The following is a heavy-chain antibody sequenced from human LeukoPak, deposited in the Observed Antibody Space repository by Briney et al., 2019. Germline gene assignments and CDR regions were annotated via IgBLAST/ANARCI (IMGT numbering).Heavy chain of an antibody. CDR1: GASVSSGDYH. J-gene: IGHJ4*02. V-gene: IGHV4-61*08. CDR2: HNGDP. Sequence: SETLSLTCTVSGASVSSGDYHWSWVQQAPGKGLEWIGHNGDPSYNPSLKSRVVISIDTSRNQFSLRLNSVTAADTATYFCVTYYVNGGGRGHWGPGALVTVPS. CDR3: VTYYVNGGGRGH. D-gene: IGHD3-16*01.